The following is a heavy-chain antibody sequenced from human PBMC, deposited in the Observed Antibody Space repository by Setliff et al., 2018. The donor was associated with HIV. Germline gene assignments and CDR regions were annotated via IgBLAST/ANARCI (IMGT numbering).Heavy chain of an antibody. CDR1: GYTFTSYP. V-gene: IGHV1-46*01. Sequence: GASVKVSCKASGYTFTSYPMHWVRQAPGQGLEWMGVINTSGGSAGYAEKFRGRVTMTRDTSTNTVYMDLRNLRSEDTAVYYCARNQGDASGWYAGDYWGHGTLGTVSS. D-gene: IGHD6-19*01. CDR2: INTSGGSA. J-gene: IGHJ4*01. CDR3: ARNQGDASGWYAGDY.